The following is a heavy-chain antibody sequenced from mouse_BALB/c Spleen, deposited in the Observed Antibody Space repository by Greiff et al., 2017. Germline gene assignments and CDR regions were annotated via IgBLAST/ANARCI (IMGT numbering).Heavy chain of an antibody. CDR2: INPSDGGT. CDR3: TSYYYGSPFAY. CDR1: GYTFTRYC. Sequence: QVQLQQSGAELVKPGASVKLSCTASGYTFTRYCMYWVKQRPGQGLEWIGGINPSDGGTNFNAKFKSKATLPVDKSSSTAYMQLSSLTSEDSAVYYCTSYYYGSPFAYWGQGTLVTVSA. J-gene: IGHJ3*01. D-gene: IGHD1-1*01. V-gene: IGHV1S81*02.